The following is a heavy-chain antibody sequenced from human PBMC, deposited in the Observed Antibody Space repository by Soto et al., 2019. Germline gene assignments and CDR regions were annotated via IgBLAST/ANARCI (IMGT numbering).Heavy chain of an antibody. CDR1: GGSFSGYY. Sequence: PSETLSLTCAVYGGSFSGYYWSWIRQPPGKGLEWIGEINHSGSTNYNPSLKSRVTISVDTSKNQFSLKLSSVTAADTAVYYCARAGRPRRAFDIWGPGTMVTVSS. J-gene: IGHJ3*02. CDR2: INHSGST. V-gene: IGHV4-34*01. CDR3: ARAGRPRRAFDI.